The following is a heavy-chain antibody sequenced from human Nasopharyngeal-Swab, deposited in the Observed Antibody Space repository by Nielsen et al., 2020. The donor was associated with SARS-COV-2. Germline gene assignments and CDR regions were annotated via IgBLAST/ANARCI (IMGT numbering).Heavy chain of an antibody. Sequence: GGSLRLSCAASGFTFSSYSMNWVRQAPGKGLEWVSSISSSSSYIYYADSVKGRFTISRDNAKNSLYLQMNSLRAEDTAVYYCARGRGYSSSYDAFDIWGQGTMVTVSS. J-gene: IGHJ3*02. CDR2: ISSSSSYI. CDR3: ARGRGYSSSYDAFDI. CDR1: GFTFSSYS. D-gene: IGHD6-13*01. V-gene: IGHV3-21*01.